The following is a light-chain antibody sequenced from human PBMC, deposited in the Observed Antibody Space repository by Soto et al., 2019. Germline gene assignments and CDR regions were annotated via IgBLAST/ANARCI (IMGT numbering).Light chain of an antibody. Sequence: QSVLTQPRSVSGSPGQSVTISCTGTSSDVGGYNYVSWYQQHPGKAPKLMIYDVTKRPSGVPDRFSGSKSGNTASLTISGLQAEDEADYYCSAFAGSYTSFGTGTKLTVL. J-gene: IGLJ1*01. CDR2: DVT. CDR1: SSDVGGYNY. V-gene: IGLV2-11*01. CDR3: SAFAGSYTS.